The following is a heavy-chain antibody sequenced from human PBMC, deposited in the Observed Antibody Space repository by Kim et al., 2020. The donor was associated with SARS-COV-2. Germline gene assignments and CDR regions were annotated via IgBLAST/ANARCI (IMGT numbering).Heavy chain of an antibody. J-gene: IGHJ3*02. Sequence: KSQVTISVDTSKNQFSLNLSSVTAADTAVYYCARRPNIVVVPAAIDAFDIWGQGTMVTVSS. D-gene: IGHD2-2*01. CDR3: ARRPNIVVVPAAIDAFDI. V-gene: IGHV4-39*01.